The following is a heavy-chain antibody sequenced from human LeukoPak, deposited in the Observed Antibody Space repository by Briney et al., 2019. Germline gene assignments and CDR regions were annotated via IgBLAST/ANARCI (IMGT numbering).Heavy chain of an antibody. CDR1: GFTFSSYA. CDR2: ITASGGST. Sequence: PGGSLRLSCAASGFTFSSYAMSWVRQTPGKGLEWVSGITASGGSTYHADSVKGRFTISRDNSINTLNLQMNNLRAEDTAIYYCGKGLGFWSGYYTPFDYWGQGSSVTVSS. D-gene: IGHD3-3*01. J-gene: IGHJ4*02. CDR3: GKGLGFWSGYYTPFDY. V-gene: IGHV3-23*01.